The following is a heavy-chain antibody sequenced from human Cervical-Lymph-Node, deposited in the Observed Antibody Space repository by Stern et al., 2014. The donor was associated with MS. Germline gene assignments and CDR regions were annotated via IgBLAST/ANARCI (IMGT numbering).Heavy chain of an antibody. CDR1: GYRFSTFY. V-gene: IGHV1-2*06. D-gene: IGHD3-16*02. J-gene: IGHJ4*02. CDR3: ARIYCSGDECYHSFDT. CDR2: IDPGSVVT. Sequence: VQLVQSGAEVKKPGASVKVSCKASGYRFSTFYLHWLRQAPGQGLQWIGRIDPGSVVTNSSQTFQGRLTMTRDRSITTAYLELSGLRSDDTAVYYCARIYCSGDECYHSFDTWGQGTLVTVSS.